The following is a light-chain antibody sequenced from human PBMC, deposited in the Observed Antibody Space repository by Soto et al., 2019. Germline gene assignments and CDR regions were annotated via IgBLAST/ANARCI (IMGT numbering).Light chain of an antibody. Sequence: DIQVTQSPPTLSASLGDRVTITCRAGQTISTWMSWYQHKPGKAPKLLVYDASTLQSGVASRFSGSGSGTEFNLIISGLQPDDSATYYCQQYTNTNNPWMFGQGTKVDIK. CDR2: DAS. V-gene: IGKV1-5*01. J-gene: IGKJ1*01. CDR3: QQYTNTNNPWM. CDR1: QTISTW.